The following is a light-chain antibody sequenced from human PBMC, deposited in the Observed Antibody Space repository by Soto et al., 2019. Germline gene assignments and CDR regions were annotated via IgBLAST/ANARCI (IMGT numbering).Light chain of an antibody. CDR1: SSNIGSNT. CDR2: SNN. Sequence: QSVLTQPPSASGTPGQRVTISCSGSSSNIGSNTVNWYQQLPGTAPKLLIYSNNQWPSGVPDRFSGSKSGTSASLAISGLQSEDEADYYCAAWDDSLNGQGVFGTGTKVTVL. V-gene: IGLV1-44*01. CDR3: AAWDDSLNGQGV. J-gene: IGLJ1*01.